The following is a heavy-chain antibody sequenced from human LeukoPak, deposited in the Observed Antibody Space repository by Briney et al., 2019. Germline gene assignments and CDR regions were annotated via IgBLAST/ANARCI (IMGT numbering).Heavy chain of an antibody. J-gene: IGHJ5*02. CDR3: ARDYGSGGAWFDP. CDR2: IYYSGST. CDR1: GGSISSYY. D-gene: IGHD3-10*01. V-gene: IGHV4-59*01. Sequence: SETLSLTCTVSGGSISSYYWSWIRQPPGKGLEWIGYIYYSGSTNYNPSLKSRVTISVDTSKNQFSLKLSSVTAADAAVYYCARDYGSGGAWFDPWGQGTLVTVSS.